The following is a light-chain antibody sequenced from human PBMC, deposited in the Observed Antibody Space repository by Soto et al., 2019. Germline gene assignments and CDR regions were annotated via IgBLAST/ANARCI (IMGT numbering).Light chain of an antibody. J-gene: IGLJ1*01. Sequence: QSVLTQPASVSGSPGQSNTSSCTGTSSDVGAYNYVSWYQQHPGKAPKPMIYEVSNRPSGVSNRFSGSKSGNTASLTISGLQAEDEADYYCSSYTSSSTYVFGTGTKVTVL. CDR2: EVS. CDR1: SSDVGAYNY. V-gene: IGLV2-14*01. CDR3: SSYTSSSTYV.